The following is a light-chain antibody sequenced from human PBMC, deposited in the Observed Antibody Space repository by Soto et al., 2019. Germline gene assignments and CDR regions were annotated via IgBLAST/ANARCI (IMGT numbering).Light chain of an antibody. J-gene: IGKJ1*01. CDR2: AAS. V-gene: IGKV1-39*01. Sequence: DIQMTQSPSSLSASVVDRVTLTCRASQGISTYLNWYQQKPGKAPKLLIYAASSLQSGVPSRFSGSGSETDFTLTISSLQPEDFATYSCQQSYSTTWTFGQGTKV. CDR1: QGISTY. CDR3: QQSYSTTWT.